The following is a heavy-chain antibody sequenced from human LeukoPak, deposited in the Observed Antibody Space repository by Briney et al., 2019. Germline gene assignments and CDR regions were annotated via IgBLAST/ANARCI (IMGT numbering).Heavy chain of an antibody. D-gene: IGHD4-11*01. Sequence: SETLSLTCAVSGGSISSYYWSWIRQPPGKGLEWIGYIYYSGSTNYNPSLKSRVTISVDTSKNQFSLKLSSVTAADTAVYYCARVITTDYYYYCGMDVWGQGTTVTVSS. CDR2: IYYSGST. V-gene: IGHV4-59*01. J-gene: IGHJ6*02. CDR3: ARVITTDYYYYCGMDV. CDR1: GGSISSYY.